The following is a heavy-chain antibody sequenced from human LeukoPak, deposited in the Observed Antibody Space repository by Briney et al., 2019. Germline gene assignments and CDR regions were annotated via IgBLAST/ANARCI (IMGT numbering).Heavy chain of an antibody. CDR3: ARETREILFDS. CDR1: GFTFSSYS. J-gene: IGHJ4*02. V-gene: IGHV3-21*01. Sequence: GGSLRLSCAASGFTFSSYSMTWVRQAPGKGLEWVSSISSSSSYIYYADSVKGRFTISRDNAKNSLFLQMNSLRAEDTVVYYCARETREILFDSWGQGTLVTVSS. D-gene: IGHD1-26*01. CDR2: ISSSSSYI.